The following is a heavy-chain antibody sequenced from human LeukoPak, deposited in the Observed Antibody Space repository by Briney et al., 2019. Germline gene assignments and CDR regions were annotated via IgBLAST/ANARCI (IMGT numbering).Heavy chain of an antibody. CDR3: ATDFWSGHDW. CDR2: TYIDGNT. D-gene: IGHD3-3*01. V-gene: IGHV4-4*07. CDR1: GASINNYY. J-gene: IGHJ4*02. Sequence: SETLSLTCSVSGASINNYYWSWIRQPAGKGLEWTGRTYIDGNTNYTPSLKSRVTISLDKSRNEVSLKLTSVTAADTAVYYCATDFWSGHDWWGQGILVTVSS.